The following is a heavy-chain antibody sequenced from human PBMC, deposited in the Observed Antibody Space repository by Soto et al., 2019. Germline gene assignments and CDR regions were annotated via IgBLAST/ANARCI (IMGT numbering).Heavy chain of an antibody. CDR3: ARDLPGPARYWSNYYGMDV. CDR1: GFTVSSNY. D-gene: IGHD2-8*02. CDR2: IYSGGST. Sequence: GGSLRLSCAASGFTVSSNYMSWVRQAPGKGLEWVSVIYSGGSTYYADSVKGRFTISRDNSKNTLYLQMNSLRAEDTAVYYCARDLPGPARYWSNYYGMDVWGQGTTVTVSS. V-gene: IGHV3-53*01. J-gene: IGHJ6*02.